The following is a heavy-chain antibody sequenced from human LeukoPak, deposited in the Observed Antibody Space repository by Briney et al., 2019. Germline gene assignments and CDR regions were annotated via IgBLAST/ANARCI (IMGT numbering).Heavy chain of an antibody. CDR3: AKGLAAAQHDAFDI. J-gene: IGHJ3*02. V-gene: IGHV3-23*01. D-gene: IGHD2-15*01. CDR1: GFTLCRYA. Sequence: GGSLRRPSADSGFTLCRYALRRGRPGPGKGLGGGSAISGSGGSTYYADSVKGRFAISRDNSKNTLYLQMNSLRAEDTAVYYCAKGLAAAQHDAFDIWGQGTMVTVSS. CDR2: ISGSGGST.